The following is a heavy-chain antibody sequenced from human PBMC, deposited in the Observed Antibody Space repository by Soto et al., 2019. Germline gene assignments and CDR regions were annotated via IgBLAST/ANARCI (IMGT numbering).Heavy chain of an antibody. CDR3: AREYFDWSNWFDP. CDR1: GFTFSSYS. D-gene: IGHD3-9*01. V-gene: IGHV3-48*02. Sequence: EVQLVESGGGLVQPGGSRRLSCAASGFTFSSYSMNVVRQAPGKGLEWVSYISSSSSTIYYADSVKGRFTISRDNAKNSLYLQMNSLRDEDTAVYYCAREYFDWSNWFDPWGQGTLVTVSS. J-gene: IGHJ5*02. CDR2: ISSSSSTI.